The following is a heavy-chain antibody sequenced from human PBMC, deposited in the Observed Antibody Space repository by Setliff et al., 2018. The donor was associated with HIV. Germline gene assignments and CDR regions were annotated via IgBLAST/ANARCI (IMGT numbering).Heavy chain of an antibody. CDR1: GDSIGITNYY. J-gene: IGHJ2*01. D-gene: IGHD4-17*01. CDR3: ARSALYGDNFRIFWYFDV. V-gene: IGHV4-39*07. Sequence: PSETLSLTCIASGDSIGITNYYWGWIRQPPGRGLEWVGSIYQSGRTFCNPSLSGRVTVSIATSKNQFSLKLTSVTAADTAVYYCARSALYGDNFRIFWYFDVWGRGTLVTVS. CDR2: IYQSGRT.